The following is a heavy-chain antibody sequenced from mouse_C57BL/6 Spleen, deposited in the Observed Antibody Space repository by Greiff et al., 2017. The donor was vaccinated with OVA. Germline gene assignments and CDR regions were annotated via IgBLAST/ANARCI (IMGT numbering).Heavy chain of an antibody. J-gene: IGHJ2*01. Sequence: QVQLQQPGAELVMPGASVKLSCKASGYTFTSYWMHWVKQRPGQGLEWIGEIDPSDSYTNYNQKFKGKSTLTVDKSSSTAYMQLSSLTSEDSAVYYCARGRWDGYWGQGTTLTVSS. CDR1: GYTFTSYW. D-gene: IGHD4-1*01. CDR3: ARGRWDGY. V-gene: IGHV1-69*01. CDR2: IDPSDSYT.